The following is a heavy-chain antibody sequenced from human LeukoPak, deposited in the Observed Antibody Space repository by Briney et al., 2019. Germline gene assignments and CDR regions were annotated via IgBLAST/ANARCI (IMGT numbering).Heavy chain of an antibody. CDR2: IYYSGST. CDR3: ASSTVTDTGFDY. CDR1: GGSISSYY. V-gene: IGHV4-59*01. J-gene: IGHJ4*02. Sequence: SSETLSLTCTVSGGSISSYYWSWIRQPPGKGLEWIGYIYYSGSTKYNPSLKSRVTISVDTSKNQFSLKVSSVTAADTAVYYCASSTVTDTGFDYWGQGTLVTVSS. D-gene: IGHD4-11*01.